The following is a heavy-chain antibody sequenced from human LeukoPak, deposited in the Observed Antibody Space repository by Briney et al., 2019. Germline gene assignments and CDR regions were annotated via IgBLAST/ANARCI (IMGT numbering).Heavy chain of an antibody. D-gene: IGHD3-16*01. J-gene: IGHJ4*02. V-gene: IGHV3-43*02. CDR2: ISGDGGST. Sequence: GGTLRLSCAASRFTFAAYAMPWVRQAPGPGLESVSLISGDGGSTYYADSVKGRFTISRDNSKNSLYLQMNSLRTEDTALYYCAKVGTQTEPHDYVWGSHFDYWGQGTLVTVSS. CDR1: RFTFAAYA. CDR3: AKVGTQTEPHDYVWGSHFDY.